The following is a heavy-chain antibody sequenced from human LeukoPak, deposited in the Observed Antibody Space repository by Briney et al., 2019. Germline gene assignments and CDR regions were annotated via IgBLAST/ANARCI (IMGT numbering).Heavy chain of an antibody. Sequence: SGTLSLTCAASGDSINSVLLYWACIRQPPGKGLEWIGVICYDGVTYYNPSLKSRVTMSIDTSKNQFSLKLSSVTAADTAVYYCAREVAGTPFIDYWGQGTLVTVSS. J-gene: IGHJ4*02. CDR2: ICYDGVT. V-gene: IGHV4-39*07. CDR3: AREVAGTPFIDY. D-gene: IGHD1-14*01. CDR1: GDSINSVLLY.